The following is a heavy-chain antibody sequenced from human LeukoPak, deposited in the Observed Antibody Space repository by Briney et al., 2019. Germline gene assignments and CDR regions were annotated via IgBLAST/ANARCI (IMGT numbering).Heavy chain of an antibody. CDR3: ARDKIKYSYDPGLFDY. CDR2: ISWNSDSV. Sequence: GRSLRLSCAASVFTFDDYTMYWVRQAPGKGLEWVSGISWNSDSVGYADSVKGRFTISRDNSKNTLYLQMNSLRAEDTAVYYCARDKIKYSYDPGLFDYWGQGTLVTVSS. J-gene: IGHJ4*02. V-gene: IGHV3-9*01. CDR1: VFTFDDYT. D-gene: IGHD5-18*01.